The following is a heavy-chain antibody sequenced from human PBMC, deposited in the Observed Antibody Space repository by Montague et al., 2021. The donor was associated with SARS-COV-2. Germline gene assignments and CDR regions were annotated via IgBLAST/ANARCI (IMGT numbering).Heavy chain of an antibody. V-gene: IGHV4-31*03. CDR3: ARVRITMMVVVDAFDI. Sequence: TLSLTCTVSGGSISSGGYYWSWIRQHPGKGLEWIGYIYYSGSTYYNPSLKSRVTISVDTSKNQFSLKLSSVTAADTAVYYCARVRITMMVVVDAFDIWGQGTRVTVSS. D-gene: IGHD3-22*01. J-gene: IGHJ3*02. CDR1: GGSISSGGYY. CDR2: IYYSGST.